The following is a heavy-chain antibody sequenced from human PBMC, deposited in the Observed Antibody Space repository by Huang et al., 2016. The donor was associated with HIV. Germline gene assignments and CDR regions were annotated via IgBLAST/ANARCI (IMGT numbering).Heavy chain of an antibody. CDR1: GYTFTTYH. CDR3: ARALLLFGLGSPLDF. D-gene: IGHD3-10*01. J-gene: IGHJ4*02. V-gene: IGHV1-46*01. CDR2: INPSGAST. Sequence: QVQLVQSGAEVKKPGASVKISCKPSGYTFTTYHMHWVRQAPGQGLGGMGMINPSGASTRYAQTFQGRGTMTSDTSTSTVYMELSSLTPEDTAVYYCARALLLFGLGSPLDFWGQGSLVTVSS.